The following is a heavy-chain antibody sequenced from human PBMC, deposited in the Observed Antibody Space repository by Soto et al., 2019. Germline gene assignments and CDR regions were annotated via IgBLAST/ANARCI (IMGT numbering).Heavy chain of an antibody. J-gene: IGHJ6*02. CDR1: GFTFSSYS. CDR3: ASKSSSYYYGMDV. Sequence: EVQLVESGGGLVKPGGSLRLSCAASGFTFSSYSMNWVRQAPGKGLEWVSFISSSSSYIYYADSVKGRFTISRDNAKNSLYLQMNSLRAEDTAVYYCASKSSSYYYGMDVWGQGTTVTVSS. CDR2: ISSSSSYI. V-gene: IGHV3-21*01.